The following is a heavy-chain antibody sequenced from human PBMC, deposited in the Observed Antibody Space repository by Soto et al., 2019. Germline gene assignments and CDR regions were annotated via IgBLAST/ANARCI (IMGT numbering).Heavy chain of an antibody. CDR3: ARDGVATISIIAVAGKDFDY. CDR1: GYTFTSYG. J-gene: IGHJ4*02. V-gene: IGHV1-18*01. CDR2: ISAYNGNT. Sequence: QVQLVQSGAEVKKPGASVKVSCKASGYTFTSYGISWVRQAPGQGLEWMGWISAYNGNTNYAQKLQGRVTMTTDTSXXTXYXXLRSLRSDDTAVYYCARDGVATISIIAVAGKDFDYWGQGTLVTVSS. D-gene: IGHD6-19*01.